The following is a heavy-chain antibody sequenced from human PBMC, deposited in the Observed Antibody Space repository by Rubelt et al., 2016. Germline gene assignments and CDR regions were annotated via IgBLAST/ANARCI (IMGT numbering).Heavy chain of an antibody. CDR3: AKSGTRWSHFDY. D-gene: IGHD4-23*01. V-gene: IGHV3-7*03. Sequence: EVQLVESGGGLVKPGGSLRLSCAASGFTFSSYSMNWVRQAPGKGLEWVAHIKEDGSEKYYVDSVKGRFTISRDNDHNFLYLQMDSLRVDDTAIYYCAKSGTRWSHFDYWGQGALVTVSS. J-gene: IGHJ4*02. CDR2: IKEDGSEK. CDR1: GFTFSSYS.